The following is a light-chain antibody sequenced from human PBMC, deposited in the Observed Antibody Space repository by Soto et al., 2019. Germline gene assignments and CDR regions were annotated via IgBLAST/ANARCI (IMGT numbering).Light chain of an antibody. J-gene: IGKJ1*01. CDR1: QSVFYSPNNTHY. CDR2: WAS. CDR3: QQYYTNSWS. Sequence: DIVMTQSPDSLALSLGERATINCKSSQSVFYSPNNTHYLAWYKHRRGQPPKXXSYWASIRESGVPDRFSGSGSGTDFTLTISSLKSEDVAVYYCQQYYTNSWSFGQGTKVDIK. V-gene: IGKV4-1*01.